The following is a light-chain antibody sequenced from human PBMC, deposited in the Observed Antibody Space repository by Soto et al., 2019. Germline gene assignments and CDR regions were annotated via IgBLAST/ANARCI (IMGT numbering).Light chain of an antibody. J-gene: IGKJ4*01. CDR2: GAS. V-gene: IGKV3-20*01. Sequence: EIVLTQSPGTLSLSPGERATLSCRASQSVSSSYLAWYQQKPGQAPRLLIYGASSRATGIPDRFSGSGSGTEFTLTISSLQPEDFATYYCQQLNSYPPVTFGGGTKVDIK. CDR1: QSVSSSY. CDR3: QQLNSYPPVT.